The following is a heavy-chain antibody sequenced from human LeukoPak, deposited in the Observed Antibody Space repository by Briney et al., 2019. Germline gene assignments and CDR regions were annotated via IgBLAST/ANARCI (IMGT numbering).Heavy chain of an antibody. D-gene: IGHD2-8*01. CDR3: ARGWGGVSLDAFDI. CDR2: INPNSGGT. J-gene: IGHJ3*02. V-gene: IGHV1-2*02. Sequence: ASVKVSCKASGYTFTGYYMHWVRQAPGQGLEWMGWINPNSGGTNYAQKFQGRVTMTRDTSISTAYMELSRLRSDDTAVYYCARGWGGVSLDAFDIWGQGTVVTVSS. CDR1: GYTFTGYY.